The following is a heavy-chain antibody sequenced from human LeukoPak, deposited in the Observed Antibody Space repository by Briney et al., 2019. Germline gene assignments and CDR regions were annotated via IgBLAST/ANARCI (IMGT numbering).Heavy chain of an antibody. D-gene: IGHD3-10*01. CDR1: GFTFSAYA. CDR2: ILYDGSNK. V-gene: IGHV3-30*18. CDR3: AKDNYGSGSYYTVDF. Sequence: GGSLRLSCAASGFTFSAYAMHWVRKPPGKGLEWVAVILYDGSNKYYADSVKGRFTISRDKSKNTLDLQMNSLRPEDTAVYYCAKDNYGSGSYYTVDFWGQGTLVTVSS. J-gene: IGHJ4*02.